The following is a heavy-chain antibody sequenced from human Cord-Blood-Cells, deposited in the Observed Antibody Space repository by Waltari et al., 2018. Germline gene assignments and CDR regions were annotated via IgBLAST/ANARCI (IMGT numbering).Heavy chain of an antibody. V-gene: IGHV3-9*01. D-gene: IGHD3-3*01. J-gene: IGHJ4*02. Sequence: EVQLVESGGGLVQPGRSLRLSCAASGFTFDDYAMHWVRQAPGKGLEWVSGISWNSGSIGYADSVKGRFTISRDNAKNSLYLQMNSLRAEDTALYYCAKGYDFWSGYPSPFDYWGQGTLVTVSS. CDR1: GFTFDDYA. CDR3: AKGYDFWSGYPSPFDY. CDR2: ISWNSGSI.